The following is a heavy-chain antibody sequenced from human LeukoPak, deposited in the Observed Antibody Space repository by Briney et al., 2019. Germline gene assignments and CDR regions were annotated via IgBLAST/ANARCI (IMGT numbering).Heavy chain of an antibody. J-gene: IGHJ5*02. CDR3: ARQSAAAQYTNWFDP. D-gene: IGHD2-2*01. CDR2: IYPADSDT. Sequence: GESLKISCKGSGYSFASFWIGWGRQMPGKGLEWMGVIYPADSDTRYSPSFQGQVTISADESTSTAYLQWSTLKASDTAIYYCARQSAAAQYTNWFDPWGQGTLVTVSS. CDR1: GYSFASFW. V-gene: IGHV5-51*01.